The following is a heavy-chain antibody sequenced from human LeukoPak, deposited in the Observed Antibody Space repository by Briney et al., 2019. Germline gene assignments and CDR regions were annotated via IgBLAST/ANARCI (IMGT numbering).Heavy chain of an antibody. CDR1: GGSISNYY. Sequence: SETLSLTCTVSGGSISNYYWSWIRQPAGRGLEWIGRLYSSGSTDYNPSLKSRVTMSVDTSKDQFSLRLTSVTAADTAVYYCARAQITTPGTEYWGQGTLVTVSP. CDR3: ARAQITTPGTEY. J-gene: IGHJ4*02. V-gene: IGHV4-4*07. D-gene: IGHD6-13*01. CDR2: LYSSGST.